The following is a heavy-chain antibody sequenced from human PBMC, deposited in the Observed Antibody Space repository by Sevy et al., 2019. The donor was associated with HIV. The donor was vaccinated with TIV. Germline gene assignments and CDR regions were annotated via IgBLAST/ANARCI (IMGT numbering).Heavy chain of an antibody. CDR2: INPNSGGT. Sequence: ASVKVSCKASGYTLTGYYMHWVRQAPGQGLEWMGWINPNSGGTNYAQKFQGRVTMTRDTSISTAYMELSRLRSDDTAVYYRGRSGYYSRVAFDIWGQGTMVTVSS. V-gene: IGHV1-2*02. CDR3: GRSGYYSRVAFDI. J-gene: IGHJ3*02. D-gene: IGHD3-22*01. CDR1: GYTLTGYY.